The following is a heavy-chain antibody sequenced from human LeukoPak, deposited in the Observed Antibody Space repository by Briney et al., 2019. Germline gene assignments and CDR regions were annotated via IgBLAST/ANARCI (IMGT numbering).Heavy chain of an antibody. CDR3: AREPAWLLLSYFDY. CDR1: GFTFSSYS. Sequence: PGGSLRLSCAASGFTFSSYSTNWVRQAPGKGLEWVSSISSSSSYIYYADSVKGRFTISRDNAKNSLYLQMNSLRAEDTAVYYCAREPAWLLLSYFDYWGQGTLVTVSS. D-gene: IGHD3-22*01. V-gene: IGHV3-21*01. CDR2: ISSSSSYI. J-gene: IGHJ4*02.